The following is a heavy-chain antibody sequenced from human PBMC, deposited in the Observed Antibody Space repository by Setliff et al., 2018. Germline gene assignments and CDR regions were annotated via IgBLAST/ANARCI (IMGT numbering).Heavy chain of an antibody. D-gene: IGHD5-12*01. CDR3: ARERMATNYFYYYMDV. V-gene: IGHV3-48*01. Sequence: GGSLRLSCAASGFTFSSYWMSWVRQAPGKGLEWVSYISSSSSTIYYADSVKGRFTISRDNAKNSLYLQMNSLRAEDTAVYYCARERMATNYFYYYMDVWGKGTTVTVSS. CDR2: ISSSSSTI. CDR1: GFTFSSYW. J-gene: IGHJ6*03.